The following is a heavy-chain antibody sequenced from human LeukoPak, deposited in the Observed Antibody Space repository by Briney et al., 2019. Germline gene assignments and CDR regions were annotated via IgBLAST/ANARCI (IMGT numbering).Heavy chain of an antibody. J-gene: IGHJ6*03. D-gene: IGHD2-21*02. CDR2: ISYDGSNK. V-gene: IGHV3-30*01. CDR1: GFTFSSYA. Sequence: GGSLRHSCAASGFTFSSYAMHWVRQAPGKGLEWVAVISYDGSNKYYADSVKGRFTISRDNSKNTLYLQMNSLRAEDTAVYYCARAFRVVTYYYMDVWGKGTTVTVSS. CDR3: ARAFRVVTYYYMDV.